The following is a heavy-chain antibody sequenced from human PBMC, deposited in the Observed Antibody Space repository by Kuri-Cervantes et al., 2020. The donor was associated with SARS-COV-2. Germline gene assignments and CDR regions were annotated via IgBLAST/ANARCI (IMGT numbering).Heavy chain of an antibody. J-gene: IGHJ4*02. CDR1: GGSISSSSYY. CDR2: IYHSGTT. CDR3: ATLPGRGDYYTSGTVSDN. V-gene: IGHV4-39*02. D-gene: IGHD3-10*01. Sequence: ESLKISCTAFGGSISSSSYYWGWIRQPPGKGLEWIGSIYHSGTTYYNPSLKSRVTLSVDTSKNHFSLRLSSLTAADAAVYYCATLPGRGDYYTSGTVSDNWGQGTLVTVSS.